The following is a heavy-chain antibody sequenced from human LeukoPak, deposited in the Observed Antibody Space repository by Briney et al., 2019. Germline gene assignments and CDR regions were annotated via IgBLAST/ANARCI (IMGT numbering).Heavy chain of an antibody. CDR3: ARQTGSGLFILP. Sequence: GSLRLSCAASGFTFSRCGMHWVRQAPGKGLEWVAVISYDGSNKHYADSVKGRFTISRDNSKNTLYLQMNSLGVEDTAVYYCARQTGSGLFILPGGQGTLVTVSS. J-gene: IGHJ4*02. D-gene: IGHD3/OR15-3a*01. V-gene: IGHV3-30*03. CDR2: ISYDGSNK. CDR1: GFTFSRCG.